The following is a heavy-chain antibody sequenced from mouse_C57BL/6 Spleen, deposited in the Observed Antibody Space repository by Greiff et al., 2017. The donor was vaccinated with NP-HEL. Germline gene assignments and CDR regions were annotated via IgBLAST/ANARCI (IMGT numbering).Heavy chain of an antibody. Sequence: EVQRVESGGGLVKPGGSLKLSCAASGFTFSSYTMSWVRQTPEKRLEWVATISGGGGNTYYPDSVKGRFTISRDNAKNTLYLQMSSLRSEDTALYYCARQRYYYGSSFAYWGQGTLVTVSA. CDR2: ISGGGGNT. CDR3: ARQRYYYGSSFAY. J-gene: IGHJ3*01. D-gene: IGHD1-1*01. V-gene: IGHV5-9*01. CDR1: GFTFSSYT.